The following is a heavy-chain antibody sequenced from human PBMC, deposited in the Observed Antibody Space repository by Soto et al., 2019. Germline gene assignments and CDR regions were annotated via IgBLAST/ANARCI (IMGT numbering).Heavy chain of an antibody. J-gene: IGHJ4*01. CDR3: ARDGVAAGNINFDY. V-gene: IGHV1-3*01. CDR2: ISGDSGNT. D-gene: IGHD6-19*01. CDR1: GYMSTKSA. Sequence: GASVKVSCKASGYMSTKSAMHWVRQAPGQRLEWMGWISGDSGNTKYSPKLQDRVTITRDTSASTAYMELSILRSEDTALYYCARDGVAAGNINFDYWGQGTLVTVSS.